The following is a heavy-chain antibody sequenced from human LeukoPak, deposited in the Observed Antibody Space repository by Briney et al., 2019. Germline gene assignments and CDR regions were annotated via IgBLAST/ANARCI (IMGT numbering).Heavy chain of an antibody. D-gene: IGHD5-18*01. J-gene: IGHJ4*02. Sequence: PGGSLRLACAASGFMFSSYWMTWVRQAPGKGLERVANIKQDGSERYYADSVKGRFTISRDNAKNSLYLEMNSLRVEDTAVYYCARGGYSYGNFDYWGQGTLVTVSS. CDR2: IKQDGSER. CDR1: GFMFSSYW. CDR3: ARGGYSYGNFDY. V-gene: IGHV3-7*03.